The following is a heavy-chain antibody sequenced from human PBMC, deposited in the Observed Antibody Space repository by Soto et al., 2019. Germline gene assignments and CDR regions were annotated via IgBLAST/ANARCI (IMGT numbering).Heavy chain of an antibody. D-gene: IGHD2-21*02. CDR1: GFTFSNFA. CDR2: ITRYSDYV. CDR3: ARASWSSTACYFPDYLDY. J-gene: IGHJ4*02. Sequence: GSLLLSCPASGFTFSNFALVWVRQAPRKGLEWVASITRYSDYVYYAESVEGRFTISRDNAKNTLFLHMAELSAEDTETYSCARASWSSTACYFPDYLDYWGQGTMVTVSS. V-gene: IGHV3-21*01.